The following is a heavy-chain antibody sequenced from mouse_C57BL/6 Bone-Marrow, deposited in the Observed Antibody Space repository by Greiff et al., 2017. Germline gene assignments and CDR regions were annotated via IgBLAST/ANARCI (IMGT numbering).Heavy chain of an antibody. V-gene: IGHV1-64*01. CDR3: ARWGYYGSSYDWYFDV. Sequence: QVQLQQPGAELVKPGASVKLSCKASGYTFTSYWMHWVKQRPGQGLEWIGMIHPNSGSTNYNEKFKSKATLTVDKSSSTAYMQLSSLTSEDSAVYYCARWGYYGSSYDWYFDVWGTETTVTVSS. CDR1: GYTFTSYW. CDR2: IHPNSGST. D-gene: IGHD1-1*01. J-gene: IGHJ1*03.